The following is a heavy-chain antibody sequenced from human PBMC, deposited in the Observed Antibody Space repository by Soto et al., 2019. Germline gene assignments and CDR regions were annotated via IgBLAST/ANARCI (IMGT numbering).Heavy chain of an antibody. CDR3: ARSFHCSSTSCLYFDY. Sequence: QVQLVESGGGVVQPGRSLRLSCAASGFTFSSYGMHWVRQAPGKGLEWVAVIWYDGSNKYYADSVKGRFTISRDNSKNTLYLQMNSLGAEDTAVYYCARSFHCSSTSCLYFDYWGQGTLVTVSS. V-gene: IGHV3-33*01. CDR1: GFTFSSYG. J-gene: IGHJ4*02. D-gene: IGHD2-2*01. CDR2: IWYDGSNK.